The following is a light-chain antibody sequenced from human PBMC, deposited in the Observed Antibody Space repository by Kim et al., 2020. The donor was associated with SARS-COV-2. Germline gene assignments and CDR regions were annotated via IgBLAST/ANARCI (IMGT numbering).Light chain of an antibody. J-gene: IGLJ1*01. Sequence: GQSITLSCTGTSSDVGGYNYVSWYQQHPGKAPKLMIYDVSNRPSGVSNRFSGSKSGNTASLTSSGLQAEDEADYYCSSYTSSIPYVFGTGTKVTVL. CDR1: SSDVGGYNY. V-gene: IGLV2-14*03. CDR3: SSYTSSIPYV. CDR2: DVS.